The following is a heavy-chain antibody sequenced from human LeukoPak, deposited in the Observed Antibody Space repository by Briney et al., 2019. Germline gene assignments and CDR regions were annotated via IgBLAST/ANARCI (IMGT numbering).Heavy chain of an antibody. J-gene: IGHJ4*02. D-gene: IGHD1-26*01. V-gene: IGHV4-59*01. CDR3: ARGDASGRPGIGFDF. Sequence: SETLSLTCTVSGGSISNSYWSWIRQPPGKGLEWIGFFHDSESTNYNPSLKSRVSISLDTSKNQVSLWLSSVTAADTAVYYCARGDASGRPGIGFDFWGQGTLVAVSS. CDR2: FHDSEST. CDR1: GGSISNSY.